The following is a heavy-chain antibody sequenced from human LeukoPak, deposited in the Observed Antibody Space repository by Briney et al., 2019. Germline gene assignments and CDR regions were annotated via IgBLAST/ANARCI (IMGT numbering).Heavy chain of an antibody. J-gene: IGHJ4*02. CDR3: ATDRDGYRKNWYRFHY. CDR1: EFTLRNYW. V-gene: IGHV3-7*04. CDR2: IKHDGTET. D-gene: IGHD5-24*01. Sequence: HPGGSLRLSCAASEFTLRNYWMIWVRQAPGKGLDWVANIKHDGTETYYVASVKGRFTISRDNAKKSLYLKMNSLRAEDSAVYYCATDRDGYRKNWYRFHYWGQGTRVAVSS.